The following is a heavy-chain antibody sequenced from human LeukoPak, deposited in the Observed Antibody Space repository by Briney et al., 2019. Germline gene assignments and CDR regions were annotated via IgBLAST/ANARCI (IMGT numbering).Heavy chain of an antibody. Sequence: RASETLSLTCTVSGGSISSGGYYWSWIRQHPGKGLEWIGEIYHSGSTNYNPSLKSRVTISVDKSKNQFSLKLSSVTAADTAVYYCARVTLLWFGELFQRGPFDYWGQGTLVTVSS. CDR2: IYHSGST. J-gene: IGHJ4*02. CDR1: GGSISSGGYY. V-gene: IGHV4-31*03. CDR3: ARVTLLWFGELFQRGPFDY. D-gene: IGHD3-10*01.